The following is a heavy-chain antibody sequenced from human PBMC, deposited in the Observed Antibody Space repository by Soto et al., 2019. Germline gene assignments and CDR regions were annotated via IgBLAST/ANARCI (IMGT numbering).Heavy chain of an antibody. D-gene: IGHD5-12*01. CDR1: GFTFSGYA. Sequence: QVQLVESGGGVVQPGRSLRLSCAASGFTFSGYAMHWVRQAPGKGLEWVAIVWYDGSYKFYGDSVKGRFTVSKDISKNTVYLEMNSPSAEDTAVYYCARDAHRGGYDSDYWGQGTVVTVSS. J-gene: IGHJ4*02. V-gene: IGHV3-33*01. CDR2: VWYDGSYK. CDR3: ARDAHRGGYDSDY.